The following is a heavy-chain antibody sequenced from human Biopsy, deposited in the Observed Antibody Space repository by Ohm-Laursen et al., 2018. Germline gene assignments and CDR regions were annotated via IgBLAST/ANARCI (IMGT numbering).Heavy chain of an antibody. D-gene: IGHD5-12*01. CDR1: GGSISCDY. CDR3: ARAANYSGWTDYCVYGMDV. J-gene: IGHJ6*02. V-gene: IGHV4-59*01. Sequence: SGTLSLTCTVSGGSISCDYWSWIRQTPGKGLEWIGDIYYSGSTNYNPSLKSRVTISVDTSKNQLSLRLTSVTASDTAVYYCARAANYSGWTDYCVYGMDVWGQGTTVTVSS. CDR2: IYYSGST.